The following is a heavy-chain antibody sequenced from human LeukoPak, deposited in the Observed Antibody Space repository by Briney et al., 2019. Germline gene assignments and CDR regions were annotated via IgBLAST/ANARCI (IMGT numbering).Heavy chain of an antibody. V-gene: IGHV3-23*01. CDR2: IRSTGSST. J-gene: IGHJ4*02. CDR1: GFTFRDYY. D-gene: IGHD3-3*01. Sequence: PGGSLRLSCTASGFTFRDYYVTWIRQAPGKGLEWVSYIRSTGSSTAYADSLKGRFTISRDNSKNTLYLQMNSLRAEDTAVYYCAKTPVRRFPLYFDYWGQGILVTVSS. CDR3: AKTPVRRFPLYFDY.